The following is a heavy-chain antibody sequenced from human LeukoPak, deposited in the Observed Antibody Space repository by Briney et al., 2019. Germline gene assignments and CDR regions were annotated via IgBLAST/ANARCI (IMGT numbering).Heavy chain of an antibody. V-gene: IGHV3-23*01. CDR2: ISGSGGST. CDR3: ARTVTAIGYFDY. J-gene: IGHJ4*02. Sequence: GGSLRLSCAASGFTFSSYAMSWVRQAPGKGLEWVSAISGSGGSTYYADSVKGRFTISRDNSKNTLYLQMNSLRAEDTAVYYCARTVTAIGYFDYWGQGTLVTVSS. D-gene: IGHD2-21*02. CDR1: GFTFSSYA.